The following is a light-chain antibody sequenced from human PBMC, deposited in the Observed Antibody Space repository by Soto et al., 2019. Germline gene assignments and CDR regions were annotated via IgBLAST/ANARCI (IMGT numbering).Light chain of an antibody. CDR3: SSYTSSSTSYV. V-gene: IGLV2-14*01. CDR1: SSDVGGYNY. Sequence: QSVLTQPASVSGSPGQSVTISCTGTSSDVGGYNYVSWYQQHPGKAPKLIIYEVSDRPSGVSSRFSGSKSCNTASLTISGLQAEDEADYYCSSYTSSSTSYVFGTGTKATVL. CDR2: EVS. J-gene: IGLJ1*01.